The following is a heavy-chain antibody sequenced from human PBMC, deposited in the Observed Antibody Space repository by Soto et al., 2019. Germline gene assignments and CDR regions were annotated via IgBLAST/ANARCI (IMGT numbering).Heavy chain of an antibody. V-gene: IGHV6-1*01. CDR1: GDSVSSNSAA. CDR2: TYYRSKWYN. Sequence: PSQTLSLTCAISGDSVSSNSAAWNWIRQSPSRGLEWLGRTYYRSKWYNDYAVSVKSRITINPDTSKNQFSLQLNSVTPEDTAVYYCASGYCSGGSCYYYYGMDVWGQGTTVTVSS. CDR3: ASGYCSGGSCYYYYGMDV. D-gene: IGHD2-15*01. J-gene: IGHJ6*02.